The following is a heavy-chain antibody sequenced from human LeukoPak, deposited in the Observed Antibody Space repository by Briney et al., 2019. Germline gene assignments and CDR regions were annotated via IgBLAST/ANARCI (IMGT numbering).Heavy chain of an antibody. Sequence: TGGSLRLSCAASGFTFSIFGMHWVRQAPGKGLEWVAIIWYDGSNKYYGDSVKGRFTVSRDNSKNTLHLQVNSLRAEDTAVYYCARDASPDDPDYDILTGYYPCWGQGTLVTVSS. V-gene: IGHV3-33*01. CDR2: IWYDGSNK. CDR1: GFTFSIFG. D-gene: IGHD3-9*01. CDR3: ARDASPDDPDYDILTGYYPC. J-gene: IGHJ4*02.